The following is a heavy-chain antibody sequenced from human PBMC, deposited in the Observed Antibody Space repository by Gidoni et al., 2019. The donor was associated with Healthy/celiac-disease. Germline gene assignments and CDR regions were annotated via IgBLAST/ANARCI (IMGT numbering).Heavy chain of an antibody. Sequence: QVQLQESGPGLVKPSQTLSLTCTVSGGSISSGSYYWSWIRQPAGKGLEWIGRIYTSGSTNYTPSRKSRVTISVDTSKNQFSLKLSVVTAADTAVYYCARENWWGPGSPAHDYWGQGTLVTVSS. V-gene: IGHV4-61*02. CDR2: IYTSGST. J-gene: IGHJ4*02. D-gene: IGHD2-8*02. CDR1: GGSISSGSYY. CDR3: ARENWWGPGSPAHDY.